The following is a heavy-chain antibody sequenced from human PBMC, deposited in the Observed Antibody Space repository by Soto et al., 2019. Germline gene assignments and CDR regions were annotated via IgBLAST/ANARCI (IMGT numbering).Heavy chain of an antibody. V-gene: IGHV4-59*01. CDR3: AREGNLGRWIQPLDS. CDR2: IHYNGNT. J-gene: IGHJ4*02. CDR1: VDSISSYC. Sequence: PSETQSLTDTLSVDSISSYCWSWIRQHPGKGLEWIGNIHYNGNTKYSPSLKSRVTMSVDTSKNHFSLKLISVTTADTAVYFCAREGNLGRWIQPLDSWGQGTLVTVSS. D-gene: IGHD2-2*03.